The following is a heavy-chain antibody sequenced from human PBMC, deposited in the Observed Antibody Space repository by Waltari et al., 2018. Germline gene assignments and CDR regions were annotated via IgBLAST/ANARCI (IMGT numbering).Heavy chain of an antibody. Sequence: EVQLVESGGGLVQPGGSLRLSCAASGFTFIIYNMNWVRQAPGKGLEGVSYISSSGSSKYYADSVKGRSTISRDNAKKSLYLQMNSLRAEDTAVYYCVRGIGVGAHSRCFDYWGQGTLVTVSS. CDR1: GFTFIIYN. D-gene: IGHD1-26*01. J-gene: IGHJ4*02. CDR2: ISSSGSSK. V-gene: IGHV3-48*04. CDR3: VRGIGVGAHSRCFDY.